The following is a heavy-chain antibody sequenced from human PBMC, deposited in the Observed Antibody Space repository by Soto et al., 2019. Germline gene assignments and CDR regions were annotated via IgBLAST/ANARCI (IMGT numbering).Heavy chain of an antibody. Sequence: QVQLQESGPGLVKPSQTLSLTCTVSGGSISSGGYYWSWIRQHPGKGLEWIGYIYYSGSTYYTQXXXXXXXXXXXXXXXXXXXXXXXXXXXXXXXXXXXXXXXPSPGMDVWGQGTTVTVSS. CDR3: XXXXXPSPGMDV. V-gene: IGHV4-31*01. J-gene: IGHJ6*02. CDR1: GGSISSGGYY. CDR2: IYYSGST.